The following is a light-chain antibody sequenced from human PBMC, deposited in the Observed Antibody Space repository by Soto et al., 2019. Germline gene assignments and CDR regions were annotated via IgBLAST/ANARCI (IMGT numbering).Light chain of an antibody. J-gene: IGKJ4*01. CDR1: QSISSH. Sequence: EIVLTQSPATLSLSPGERATLSCRASQSISSHLAWYQQKPGQAPRLVMYDASNRATGIPARFSGSGSGTDFTLTISSLEPEDFALSYCQQRVNWPLTFGGGTKVEIK. CDR2: DAS. CDR3: QQRVNWPLT. V-gene: IGKV3-11*01.